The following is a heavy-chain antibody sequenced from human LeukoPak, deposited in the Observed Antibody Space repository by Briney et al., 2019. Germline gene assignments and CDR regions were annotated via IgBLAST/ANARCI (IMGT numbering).Heavy chain of an antibody. V-gene: IGHV3-74*01. J-gene: IGHJ3*02. CDR3: AREGSSDAFDI. CDR2: ISSDLSTT. D-gene: IGHD1-26*01. CDR1: GFTFSSYW. Sequence: GGSLRLSCAASGFTFSSYWMHWVRQAPGKGLVWVSHISSDLSTTRYADSVKGRFTISRDNAKNSLYLHMNSLRAEDTAVYYCAREGSSDAFDIWGQGAVVTVSS.